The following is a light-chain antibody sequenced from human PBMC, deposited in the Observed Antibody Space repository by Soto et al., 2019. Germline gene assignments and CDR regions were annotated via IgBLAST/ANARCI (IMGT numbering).Light chain of an antibody. J-gene: IGLJ2*01. V-gene: IGLV2-14*01. CDR1: DSDVGGYNF. CDR3: SSFRRSNTPHVL. Sequence: QSALTQPASVSGSPGQSITISCTGTDSDVGGYNFVSWYQQHPGKAPKLMIYGVTNRPSGVANRFSGSKSGNTASLTISGPQPEDDANYYCSSFRRSNTPHVLFGGGTKLTVL. CDR2: GVT.